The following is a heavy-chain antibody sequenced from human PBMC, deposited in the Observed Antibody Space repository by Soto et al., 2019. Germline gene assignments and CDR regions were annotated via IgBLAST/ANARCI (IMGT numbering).Heavy chain of an antibody. CDR3: ARRGSGSYYDY. CDR1: GFTFSSYA. CDR2: ISGSGGST. D-gene: IGHD1-26*01. J-gene: IGHJ4*02. Sequence: DVQLLESGGGLVQPGGSLRLSCAASGFTFSSYAMRWVRQAPGKGLEWVSAISGSGGSTYYADSVKGRFTISRDNSKNTVYLQMNSLRGEDTAVYYCARRGSGSYYDYWGQGTLVTVSS. V-gene: IGHV3-23*01.